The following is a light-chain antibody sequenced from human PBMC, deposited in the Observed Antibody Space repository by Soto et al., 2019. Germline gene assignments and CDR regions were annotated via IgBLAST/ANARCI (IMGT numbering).Light chain of an antibody. CDR2: SSN. CDR3: AAWDDGLNGYV. V-gene: IGLV1-44*01. CDR1: NSNIGSNP. Sequence: QSVLTQPRSASGTPGQRVTISCSGSNSNIGSNPVNWYQQVPGTAPKLLIYSSNYRPSGVPDRFSGSKSGTSASLAISGLQSEEEADYYCAAWDDGLNGYVFGTGTKLTVL. J-gene: IGLJ1*01.